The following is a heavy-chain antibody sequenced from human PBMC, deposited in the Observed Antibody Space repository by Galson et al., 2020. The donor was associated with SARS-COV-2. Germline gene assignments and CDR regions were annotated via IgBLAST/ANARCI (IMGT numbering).Heavy chain of an antibody. CDR2: ISASGTDM. V-gene: IGHV3-11*01. Sequence: GGSLRLSCAASGFTFSDYYFSWIRQAPGKGLEWVSYISASGTDMYYADSVKGRFTISRDSAKNSLYLQMNSLRAEDTALYYCAREGCSSDYCFAEYYFDYWGQGTPVTVSS. CDR3: AREGCSSDYCFAEYYFDY. D-gene: IGHD2-2*01. CDR1: GFTFSDYY. J-gene: IGHJ4*02.